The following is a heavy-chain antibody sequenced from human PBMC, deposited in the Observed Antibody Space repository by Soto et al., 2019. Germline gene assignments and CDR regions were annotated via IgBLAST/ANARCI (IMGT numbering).Heavy chain of an antibody. D-gene: IGHD1-26*01. V-gene: IGHV3-74*01. J-gene: IGHJ5*02. CDR1: GFTFCSYW. CDR2: INSDGSST. Sequence: GSRRLSCAASGFTFCSYWMHWVRQAPGKGLVWVSRINSDGSSTSYADSVKGRFTISRDNSKSTVYLELNNLSAEDTAVYHCAKNQGVELVPLATVDWFDPWGQGSVVTVSS. CDR3: AKNQGVELVPLATVDWFDP.